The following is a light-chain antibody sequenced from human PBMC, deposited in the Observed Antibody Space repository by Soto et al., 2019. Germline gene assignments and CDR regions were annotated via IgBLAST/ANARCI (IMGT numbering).Light chain of an antibody. V-gene: IGKV1-27*01. J-gene: IGKJ3*01. CDR2: SAS. CDR1: QAIRNN. CDR3: QKCDAAPFT. Sequence: DFQMTQSPSSLSASVGDRVTITCRASQAIRNNLAWYQQKPVKLPQLLIYSASTLQSGVPSRFSGSGSGTDFTLTISSLQPEDVGTYYCQKCDAAPFTFGPGTTVDIK.